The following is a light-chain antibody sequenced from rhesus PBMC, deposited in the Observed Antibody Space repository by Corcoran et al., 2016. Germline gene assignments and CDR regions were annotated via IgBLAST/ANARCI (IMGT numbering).Light chain of an antibody. Sequence: DIQMTQSPSSLSASVGDRVTITCRASQGISDWLAWYQQKPGKAPKLLIYMASNLETGVPSRFSGRGTGTDFDIPISSLQPEDIATYYCQQHDNFPYSFGQGTKVEIK. V-gene: IGKV1-69*01. CDR3: QQHDNFPYS. CDR1: QGISDW. CDR2: MAS. J-gene: IGKJ2*01.